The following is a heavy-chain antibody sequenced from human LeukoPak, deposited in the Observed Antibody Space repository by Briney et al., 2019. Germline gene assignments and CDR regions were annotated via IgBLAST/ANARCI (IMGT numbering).Heavy chain of an antibody. Sequence: GGSLRLSCAASGFTFSNYGMHWVRQAPGKGPEWVALIRYDGSYKWYADSVRGRFTISRDNSKNTLYLQMNSLRVEDTAVYYCAKVAGYSGYDLGFDYWGQGTLVTVSS. CDR2: IRYDGSYK. V-gene: IGHV3-30*02. D-gene: IGHD5-12*01. CDR1: GFTFSNYG. J-gene: IGHJ4*02. CDR3: AKVAGYSGYDLGFDY.